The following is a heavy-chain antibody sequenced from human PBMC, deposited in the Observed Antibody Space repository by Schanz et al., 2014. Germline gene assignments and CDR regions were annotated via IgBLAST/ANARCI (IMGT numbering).Heavy chain of an antibody. CDR3: ARVPYGSGSYWDY. D-gene: IGHD3-10*01. CDR2: ISSSSSYI. J-gene: IGHJ4*02. V-gene: IGHV3-21*01. Sequence: EGQLLESGGGLVKPGGSLRLSCAASGFTFSSYSMNWVRQAPGKGLEWVSSISSSSSYIYYADSVKGRFTISRENAKNSLYLQMNSLRAGDTAVYYCARVPYGSGSYWDYWGQGTLVTVSS. CDR1: GFTFSSYS.